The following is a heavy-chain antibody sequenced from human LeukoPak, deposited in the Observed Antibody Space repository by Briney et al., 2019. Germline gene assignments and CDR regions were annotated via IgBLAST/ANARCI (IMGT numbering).Heavy chain of an antibody. Sequence: SETLSLTCTVSGGSISSYYWSWIRQPPGKGLENIAYITYSGSTNFNPSLKSRVTISVDTSKNQFSLKLSSVTAADTAVYYCARERGAYDYVWVYNWFDPWGQGTLVTVSS. CDR2: ITYSGST. V-gene: IGHV4-59*12. CDR3: ARERGAYDYVWVYNWFDP. J-gene: IGHJ5*02. CDR1: GGSISSYY. D-gene: IGHD3-16*01.